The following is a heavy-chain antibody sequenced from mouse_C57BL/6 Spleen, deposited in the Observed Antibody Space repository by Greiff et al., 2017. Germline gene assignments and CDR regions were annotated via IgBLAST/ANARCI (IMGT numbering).Heavy chain of an antibody. CDR2: IWSGGST. CDR3: ARNKGITRYFDV. J-gene: IGHJ1*03. CDR1: GFSLTSYG. D-gene: IGHD2-4*01. V-gene: IGHV2-2*01. Sequence: QVQLQQSGPGLVQPSQSLSITCTVSGFSLTSYGVHWVRQSPGQGLEWLGVIWSGGSTEYNAAFISRLSISKDNSKSQVFCKMKSLQADDTAIYYGARNKGITRYFDVWGTGTTVTVSS.